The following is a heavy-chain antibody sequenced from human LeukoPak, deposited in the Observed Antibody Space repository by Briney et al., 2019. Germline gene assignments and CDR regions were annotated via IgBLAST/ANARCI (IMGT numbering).Heavy chain of an antibody. CDR3: AREVLGTTVTTDWFDP. D-gene: IGHD4-17*01. J-gene: IGHJ5*02. V-gene: IGHV3-33*01. CDR1: GFTFSSYG. CDR2: IWYDGSNK. Sequence: GRSLRLSCAASGFTFSSYGMHWVRQAPGKGLEWVAVIWYDGSNKYYADSVKGRFTISRDNSKNTLYLQMNSLRAEDTAVYYCAREVLGTTVTTDWFDPWGQGTLVTVSS.